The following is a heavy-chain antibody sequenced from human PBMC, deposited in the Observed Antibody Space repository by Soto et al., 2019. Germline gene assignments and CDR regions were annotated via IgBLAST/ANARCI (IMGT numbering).Heavy chain of an antibody. J-gene: IGHJ4*02. Sequence: PWGSLRLSCASSGFPFSSYVMSWVRQAPGKGLEWVSGITGGGSNTFYADSVKGRFTISRDNSKNTLFLQMNSLGAEDTAVYYCAKDSNKYSSSLRGRYFDYWGQGIGVTVSS. V-gene: IGHV3-23*01. D-gene: IGHD4-4*01. CDR3: AKDSNKYSSSLRGRYFDY. CDR1: GFPFSSYV. CDR2: ITGGGSNT.